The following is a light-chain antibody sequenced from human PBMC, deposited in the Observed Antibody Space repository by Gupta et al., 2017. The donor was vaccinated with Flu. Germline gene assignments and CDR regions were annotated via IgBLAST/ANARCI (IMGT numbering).Light chain of an antibody. CDR2: AAS. V-gene: IGKV1-39*01. CDR1: LSISSY. Sequence: DIQMTQSPSSLSASIGDRVTITCRASLSISSYLNWYQHKPGKAPKLLVHAASSLHSGVPSRFSGSGSGTDFTLTISSLQPEDFATYYCQQSHTLPLTFGGGTKVEIK. J-gene: IGKJ4*01. CDR3: QQSHTLPLT.